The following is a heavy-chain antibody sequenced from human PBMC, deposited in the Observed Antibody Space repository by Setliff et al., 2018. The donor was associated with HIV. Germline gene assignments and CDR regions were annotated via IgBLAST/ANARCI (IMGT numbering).Heavy chain of an antibody. J-gene: IGHJ4*02. CDR3: ARTLGYCSGGSCYLDY. D-gene: IGHD2-15*01. CDR1: GGTFSSYG. Sequence: GASVKVSCKASGGTFSSYGINWVRQAPGQGLEWMGGVIPMFGTANYAQKFQGRVTITADESTSTVYMELTWLRSEDTAVYYCARTLGYCSGGSCYLDYWGQGTLVT. V-gene: IGHV1-69*13. CDR2: VIPMFGTA.